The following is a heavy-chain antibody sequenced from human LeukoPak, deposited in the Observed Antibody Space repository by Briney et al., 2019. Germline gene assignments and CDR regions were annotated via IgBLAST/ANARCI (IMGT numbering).Heavy chain of an antibody. J-gene: IGHJ4*02. CDR2: ISSEGKTT. V-gene: IGHV3-64*04. CDR3: ARQMQSHGNFDS. D-gene: IGHD1-26*01. Sequence: GGSLRLSCSASGFIFSPYAMHWVRQAPGKGLEYVSSISSEGKTTYYADSVKGRFTISRENARNSLYLQMNSLRAEDTAMYYCARQMQSHGNFDSWGQGTLVTVSS. CDR1: GFIFSPYA.